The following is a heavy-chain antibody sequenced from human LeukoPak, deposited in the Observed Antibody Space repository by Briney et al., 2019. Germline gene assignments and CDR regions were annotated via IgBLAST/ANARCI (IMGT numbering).Heavy chain of an antibody. V-gene: IGHV3-53*01. J-gene: IGHJ4*02. CDR1: GFTVSSNY. CDR3: ARVPAVTTDYYFDY. CDR2: IYSGGST. Sequence: TGGSLRLSCAASGFTVSSNYMSWVRRAPGKGLEWVSVIYSGGSTYYADSVKGRFTISRDNSKNTLYLQMNSLRAEDTAVYYCARVPAVTTDYYFDYWGQGTLVTVSS. D-gene: IGHD4-17*01.